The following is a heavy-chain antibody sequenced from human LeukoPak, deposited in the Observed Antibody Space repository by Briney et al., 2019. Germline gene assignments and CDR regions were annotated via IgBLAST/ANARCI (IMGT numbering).Heavy chain of an antibody. V-gene: IGHV3-23*01. Sequence: PGGSLRLSCAASGFTFSDYALGWVRQAPGRGLEWVATLSGSGAGTYYSDSVQGRFTISRDNSKNTLYLQMNSLRAEDTAVYYCANPFYYGSGSYSPDAFDIWGQGTMVTVSS. CDR2: LSGSGAGT. CDR1: GFTFSDYA. J-gene: IGHJ3*02. D-gene: IGHD3-10*01. CDR3: ANPFYYGSGSYSPDAFDI.